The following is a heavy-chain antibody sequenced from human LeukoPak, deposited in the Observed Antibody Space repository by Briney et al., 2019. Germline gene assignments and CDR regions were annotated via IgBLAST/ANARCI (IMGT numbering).Heavy chain of an antibody. D-gene: IGHD2-15*01. V-gene: IGHV4-34*01. J-gene: IGHJ5*02. CDR1: GGSFSGYY. CDR3: ARAGEGYCSGGSCYWFDP. CDR2: INHSGST. Sequence: SETLSLTCAVYGGSFSGYYWSWIRQPPGKGLEWIGEINHSGSTNYNPSLKSRVTISVDTSKNQSSLKLSSVTAADTAVYYCARAGEGYCSGGSCYWFDPWGQGTLVTVSS.